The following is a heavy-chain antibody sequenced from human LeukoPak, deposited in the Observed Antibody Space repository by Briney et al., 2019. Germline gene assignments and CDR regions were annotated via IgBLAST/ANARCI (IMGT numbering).Heavy chain of an antibody. V-gene: IGHV3-30*09. D-gene: IGHD6-13*01. J-gene: IGHJ4*02. CDR2: ISYDGSNE. Sequence: GGSLRLSCEASGFTFSTYAMHWVRQTPGKGLEWVAVISYDGSNEYYADSVKGRFAISRDNSKNTLYLQMNSLRAEDTAVYYCARPHSSSWDFDYWGQGTLVTVSS. CDR3: ARPHSSSWDFDY. CDR1: GFTFSTYA.